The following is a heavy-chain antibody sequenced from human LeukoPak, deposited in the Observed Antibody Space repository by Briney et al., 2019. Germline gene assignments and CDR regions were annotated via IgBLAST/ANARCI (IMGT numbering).Heavy chain of an antibody. V-gene: IGHV3-21*01. CDR1: GFTFSSYG. CDR3: ARDIVVVVAAKGGDLYDY. D-gene: IGHD2-15*01. CDR2: ISSSSSYI. Sequence: PGGPLRLSCAASGFTFSSYGMNWVRQAPGKGLEWVSSISSSSSYIYYADSVKGRFTISRDNAKNSLYLQMNSLRAEDTAVYYCARDIVVVVAAKGGDLYDYWGQGTLVTVSS. J-gene: IGHJ4*02.